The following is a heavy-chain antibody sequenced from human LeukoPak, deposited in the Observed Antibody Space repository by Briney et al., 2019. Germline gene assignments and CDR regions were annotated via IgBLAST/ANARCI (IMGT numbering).Heavy chain of an antibody. J-gene: IGHJ4*02. Sequence: GGSLRLSCVASGFGFSRYGMHWVRQAPGKGLEWVAVISFDGNEKYYADSVKGRFTISTDIFKNTLYLEMNSLRADDTAMYYCARAQLEYCSTTSCYVFDSWGQGTLVTVSS. V-gene: IGHV3-30*19. CDR2: ISFDGNEK. CDR1: GFGFSRYG. D-gene: IGHD2-2*01. CDR3: ARAQLEYCSTTSCYVFDS.